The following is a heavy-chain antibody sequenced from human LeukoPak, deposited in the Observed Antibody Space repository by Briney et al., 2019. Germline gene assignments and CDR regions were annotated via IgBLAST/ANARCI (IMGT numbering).Heavy chain of an antibody. CDR1: GGSISSYY. D-gene: IGHD6-19*01. J-gene: IGHJ4*02. CDR3: ARHGLSSGSFDY. Sequence: SETLSLTCTVSGGSISSYYWSWIRQPPGKGLEGIGYIYYSGSTNHNPSLKSRVTISVDTSKNQFSLKLSSVTAADTAVYYCARHGLSSGSFDYWGQGTLVTVSS. CDR2: IYYSGST. V-gene: IGHV4-59*08.